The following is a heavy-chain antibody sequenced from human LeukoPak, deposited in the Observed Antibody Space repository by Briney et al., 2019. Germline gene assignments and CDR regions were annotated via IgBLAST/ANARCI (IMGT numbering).Heavy chain of an antibody. J-gene: IGHJ4*02. CDR3: TRDGRAPDVVPFDH. Sequence: GGSLRPSCAASGFTFSDYNMNWVRQAPGKGPEWVSYINGFSGAIYYADSAKGRFTISRENAKNSLSLQMHSLRAEDTAVYYCTRDGRAPDVVPFDHWGQGTLVTVSS. D-gene: IGHD2-21*01. V-gene: IGHV3-48*01. CDR1: GFTFSDYN. CDR2: INGFSGAI.